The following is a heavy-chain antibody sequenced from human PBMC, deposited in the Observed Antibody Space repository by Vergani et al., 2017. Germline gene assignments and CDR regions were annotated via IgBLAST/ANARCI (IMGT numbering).Heavy chain of an antibody. Sequence: QLQLQESGSGLVKPSQTLSLTCAVSGGSISSGGYSWSWIRQPPGKGLEWIGYIYYSGSTYYNPSLNSRVTISVDRSKNQFSLKLSSVTAADTAVYYCAGVGCSSTSCYGYDAFDIWGQGTMVTVSS. CDR2: IYYSGST. J-gene: IGHJ3*02. CDR1: GGSISSGGYS. D-gene: IGHD2-2*01. CDR3: AGVGCSSTSCYGYDAFDI. V-gene: IGHV4-30-2*01.